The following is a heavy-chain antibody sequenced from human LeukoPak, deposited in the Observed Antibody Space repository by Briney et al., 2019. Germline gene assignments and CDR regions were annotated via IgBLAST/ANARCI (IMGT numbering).Heavy chain of an antibody. CDR2: ISYDGSNK. D-gene: IGHD3-10*01. J-gene: IGHJ6*02. V-gene: IGHV3-30*18. CDR3: AKDLGDTYGMDV. Sequence: GGSLRLSCAGSGFTFSSYGMHWVRQAPGKGLEWVAVISYDGSNKYYADSVKGRFTISRDNSKNTLYLQMNSLRAEDTAVYYCAKDLGDTYGMDVWGQGTTVTVSS. CDR1: GFTFSSYG.